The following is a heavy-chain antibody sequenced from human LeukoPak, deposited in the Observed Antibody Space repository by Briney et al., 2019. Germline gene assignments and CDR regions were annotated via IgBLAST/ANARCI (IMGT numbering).Heavy chain of an antibody. V-gene: IGHV4-39*02. CDR1: GGSISSSSYY. Sequence: SETLSLTCTVSGGSISSSSYYWGWIRQPPGKGLEWIGSIYYSGSTYYNPSLKSRVTISVDTSKNQFSLKLSSVTAADTAVYYCAKDLLYYDSSGGAFDYWGQGTLVTVSS. CDR3: AKDLLYYDSSGGAFDY. CDR2: IYYSGST. D-gene: IGHD3-22*01. J-gene: IGHJ4*02.